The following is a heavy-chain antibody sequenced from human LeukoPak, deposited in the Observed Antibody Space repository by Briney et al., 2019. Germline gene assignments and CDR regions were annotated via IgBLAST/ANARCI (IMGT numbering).Heavy chain of an antibody. V-gene: IGHV3-21*01. CDR1: GFTFSSYS. CDR2: ISSSSSYI. J-gene: IGHJ5*02. CDR3: ARDRIYDFWSGSNWFDP. D-gene: IGHD3-3*01. Sequence: GGSLRLSCAASGFTFSSYSMNWVRQAPGKGLEWVSSISSSSSYIYYADSVKGRFTISRDNAKNSLYLQMNSLRAEDTAVYYCARDRIYDFWSGSNWFDPWGQGTLVTVSS.